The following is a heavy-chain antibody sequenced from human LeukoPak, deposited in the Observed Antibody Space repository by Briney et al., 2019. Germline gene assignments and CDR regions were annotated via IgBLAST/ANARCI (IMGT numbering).Heavy chain of an antibody. CDR3: AKGRTNDY. CDR1: GFTFSTYA. Sequence: GGSLRLSCAASGFTFSTYAMSWVRQTPERGLEWVSAISDTGGNTFYADSVKGRFTTSRDNSKNTLYLQMNSLRAEDTAIYYCAKGRTNDYWGQGTLVTVSP. V-gene: IGHV3-23*01. CDR2: ISDTGGNT. D-gene: IGHD1/OR15-1a*01. J-gene: IGHJ4*02.